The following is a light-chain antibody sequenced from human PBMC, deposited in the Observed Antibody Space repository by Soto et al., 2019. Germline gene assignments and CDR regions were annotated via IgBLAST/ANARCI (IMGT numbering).Light chain of an antibody. CDR2: TAS. V-gene: IGKV1-39*01. J-gene: IGKJ4*01. Sequence: DIQMTQSPSSLSASVGDRVSITCRASQGISNSLNWYQQRPQKAPNLLIYTASNLQSGVPSRFSGSGSGTDFTLTISSLQPEDSATYYCQRSSQTPLTFGGGTKVDI. CDR3: QRSSQTPLT. CDR1: QGISNS.